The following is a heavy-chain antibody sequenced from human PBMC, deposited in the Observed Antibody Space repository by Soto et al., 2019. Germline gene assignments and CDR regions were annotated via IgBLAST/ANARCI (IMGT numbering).Heavy chain of an antibody. CDR2: IYYSGST. J-gene: IGHJ6*03. Sequence: SETLSLTCTVSGGSISSYYWSWIRQPPGKGLEWIGYIYYSGSTNYNPSLKSRVTISVDTSKNQFSLKLSSVTAADTAVYYCARDRIGTTGTPYYMDVWGKGTTVTVSS. CDR3: ARDRIGTTGTPYYMDV. CDR1: GGSISSYY. D-gene: IGHD1-1*01. V-gene: IGHV4-59*01.